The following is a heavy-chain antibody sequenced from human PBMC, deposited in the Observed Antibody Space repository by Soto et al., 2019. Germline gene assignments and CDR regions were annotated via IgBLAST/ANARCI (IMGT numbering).Heavy chain of an antibody. CDR3: AKVVTPGLPLAGTRGGFDS. Sequence: EVQLLESGGGLVQPGGSLRLSCAASGFTFSSYAMTWVRQAPGKGLEWVSAISGGGSGTYYADSVKGRFTISRDNSKPTLYLRVNSPSAEDTAVYYCAKVVTPGLPLAGTRGGFDSWGQGTLVTVSS. CDR2: ISGGGSGT. D-gene: IGHD6-19*01. J-gene: IGHJ4*02. V-gene: IGHV3-23*01. CDR1: GFTFSSYA.